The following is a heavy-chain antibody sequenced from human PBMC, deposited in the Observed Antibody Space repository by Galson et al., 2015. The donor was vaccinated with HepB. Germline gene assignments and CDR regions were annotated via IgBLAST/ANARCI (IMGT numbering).Heavy chain of an antibody. CDR3: ARDGGAVCSSTSCYVENWFDP. CDR2: IIPILGIA. J-gene: IGHJ5*02. Sequence: SVKVSCKASGGTFSSYAISWVRQAPGQGLEWMGGIIPILGIANYAQKFQGRVTITADKSTSTAYMELSSLRSEDTAVYYCARDGGAVCSSTSCYVENWFDPWGQGTLVTVSS. V-gene: IGHV1-69*10. CDR1: GGTFSSYA. D-gene: IGHD2-2*01.